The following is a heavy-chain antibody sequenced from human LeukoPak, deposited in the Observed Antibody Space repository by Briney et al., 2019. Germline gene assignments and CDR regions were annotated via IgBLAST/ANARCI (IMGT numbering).Heavy chain of an antibody. CDR2: ISGSGDST. V-gene: IGHV3-23*01. Sequence: PGGSLRLSCAASGFTFSSYATSWVRQAPGKGLEWVSAISGSGDSTYYADSVKGRFTISRDNSKNTLYLQMNSLRAEDTAVYYCAKDVDSGSYYFDYWGQGTLVTVSS. J-gene: IGHJ4*02. D-gene: IGHD1-26*01. CDR1: GFTFSSYA. CDR3: AKDVDSGSYYFDY.